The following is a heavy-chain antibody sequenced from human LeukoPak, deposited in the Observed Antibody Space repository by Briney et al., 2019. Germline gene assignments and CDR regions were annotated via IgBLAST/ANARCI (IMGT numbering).Heavy chain of an antibody. CDR3: ARGRDGYNYLDY. D-gene: IGHD5-24*01. V-gene: IGHV4-59*01. J-gene: IGHJ4*02. CDR1: GGSISSYY. CDR2: IYYSGST. Sequence: PSETLSLTGTVSGGSISSYYWSWIRQPPGKGLEWIGYIYYSGSTNYNPSLKSRVTVSLDTSKNQFSLRLSSVTAADTAVYYCARGRDGYNYLDYWGQGTLVTVSS.